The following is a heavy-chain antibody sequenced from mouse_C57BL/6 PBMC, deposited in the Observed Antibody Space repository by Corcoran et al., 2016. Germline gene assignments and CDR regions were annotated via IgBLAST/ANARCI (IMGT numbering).Heavy chain of an antibody. D-gene: IGHD1-1*01. CDR3: ASGPSITTVVATDAMDY. V-gene: IGHV9-3*01. J-gene: IGHJ4*01. CDR1: GYTFTTYG. CDR2: INTYSGVP. Sequence: QIQLVQSGPELKKPGETVKISCKASGYTFTTYGMSWVKQAPGKGLKWMGWINTYSGVPTYADDFKGRFAFSLETSASTAHLQINNLKNEDTATYCCASGPSITTVVATDAMDYWGQGTSVTVSS.